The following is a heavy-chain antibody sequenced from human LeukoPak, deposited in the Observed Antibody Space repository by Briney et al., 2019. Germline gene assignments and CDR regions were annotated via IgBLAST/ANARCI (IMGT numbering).Heavy chain of an antibody. CDR3: ARAGIVGATAGYAFDI. CDR2: IYYSGST. V-gene: IGHV4-30-4*01. J-gene: IGHJ3*02. CDR1: GGSISSGDYY. D-gene: IGHD1-26*01. Sequence: SQTLSPTCTVSGGSISSGDYYWSWIRQPPGKGLEWIGYIYYSGSTYYNPSLKSRVTISVDTSKNQFSLKLSSVTAADTAVYYCARAGIVGATAGYAFDIWGQGTMVTVSS.